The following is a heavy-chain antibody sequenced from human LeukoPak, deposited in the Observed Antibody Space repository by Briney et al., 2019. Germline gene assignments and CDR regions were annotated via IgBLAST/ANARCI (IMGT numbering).Heavy chain of an antibody. CDR1: GYTFTSYG. CDR2: INPNSGGT. Sequence: ASVKVSCKASGYTFTSYGISWVRQAPGQGLEWMGWINPNSGGTNYAQKFQGRVTMTRDTSISTAYMELSRLRSDDTAVYYCARGVVPATPSFDYWGQGTLVTVSS. D-gene: IGHD2-2*01. J-gene: IGHJ4*02. V-gene: IGHV1-2*02. CDR3: ARGVVPATPSFDY.